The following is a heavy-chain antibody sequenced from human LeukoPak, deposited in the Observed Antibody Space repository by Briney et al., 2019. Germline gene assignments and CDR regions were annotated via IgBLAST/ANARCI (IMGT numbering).Heavy chain of an antibody. CDR2: IWYDGSNK. J-gene: IGHJ4*02. CDR1: GFTFSSYG. CDR3: ARDVQGETTVTTLLFDY. V-gene: IGHV3-33*08. Sequence: GGSLRLSCAASGFTFSSYGMHWVRQAPGKGLEWVAVIWYDGSNKYYADSVKGRFTISRDNPKNTLYLQMNSLRAEDTAVYYCARDVQGETTVTTLLFDYWGQGALVTVSS. D-gene: IGHD4-17*01.